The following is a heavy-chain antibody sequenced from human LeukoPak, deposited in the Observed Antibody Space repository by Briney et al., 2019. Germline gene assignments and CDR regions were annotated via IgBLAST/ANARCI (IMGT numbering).Heavy chain of an antibody. CDR1: GGSFSGYY. CDR2: INHSGST. D-gene: IGHD6-13*01. V-gene: IGHV4-34*01. J-gene: IGHJ4*02. Sequence: SETLSLTCAVYGGSFSGYYWSWIRQPPGKGLEWIGEINHSGSTNYNPSLKSRVTISVDTSKNQFSLKLSSVTAADTAVYYCARRARCSSSWFPKYFDYWGQGTLVTVSS. CDR3: ARRARCSSSWFPKYFDY.